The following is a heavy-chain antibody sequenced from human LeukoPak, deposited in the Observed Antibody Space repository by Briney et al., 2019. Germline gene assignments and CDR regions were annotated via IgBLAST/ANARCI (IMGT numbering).Heavy chain of an antibody. J-gene: IGHJ4*02. V-gene: IGHV3-23*01. CDR2: ISGSGGST. CDR3: AKDYYGSGSYYYPYDFDY. CDR1: GFTFSSYG. Sequence: PGGSLRLSCAASGFTFSSYGMSWVRQAPGKGLEWVSAISGSGGSTYYADSVKGRFTISRDNSKNTLYLQMNSLRAEDTAVYYCAKDYYGSGSYYYPYDFDYWGQGTLVTVSS. D-gene: IGHD3-10*01.